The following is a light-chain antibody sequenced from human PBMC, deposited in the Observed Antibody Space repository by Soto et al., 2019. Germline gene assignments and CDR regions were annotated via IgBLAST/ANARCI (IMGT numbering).Light chain of an antibody. Sequence: ENVLTQSPDTLSLSPGEGATLSCRASQTVSSNYLAWYQHRPGQAPKLIIHGASYTAPGIPDRFSGSGSGADFTLTTSRLEPEDLAVYFCQHYGNSLWTCRQGTEVDIX. V-gene: IGKV3-20*01. CDR3: QHYGNSLWT. CDR2: GAS. J-gene: IGKJ1*01. CDR1: QTVSSNY.